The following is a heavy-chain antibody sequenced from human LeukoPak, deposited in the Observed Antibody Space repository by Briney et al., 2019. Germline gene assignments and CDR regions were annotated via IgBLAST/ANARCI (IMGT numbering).Heavy chain of an antibody. Sequence: GGPLRLSCAASGFTFSSYSMNWVRQAPGKGLEWVSSISSSSSYIYYADSVKGRFTISRDNAKNSLYLQMNSLRAEDTAVYYCARVFGSGGLNWFDPWGQGTLVTVSS. J-gene: IGHJ5*02. V-gene: IGHV3-21*01. CDR1: GFTFSSYS. CDR3: ARVFGSGGLNWFDP. D-gene: IGHD2-15*01. CDR2: ISSSSSYI.